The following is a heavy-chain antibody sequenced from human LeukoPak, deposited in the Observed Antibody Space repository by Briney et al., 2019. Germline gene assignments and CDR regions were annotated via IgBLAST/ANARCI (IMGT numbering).Heavy chain of an antibody. V-gene: IGHV3-23*01. CDR2: IRGTGGTT. CDR1: GITLRNYG. CDR3: GKDPNGDYVGAFDF. D-gene: IGHD4-17*01. Sequence: GGSLRLSCAVSGITLRNYGMSWVRQAPGKGLEWISAIRGTGGTTYYADSVKGRCTISRDNSRNTVYLQMNSLRAEDTALYFCGKDPNGDYVGAFDFWGPGTMVTVSS. J-gene: IGHJ3*01.